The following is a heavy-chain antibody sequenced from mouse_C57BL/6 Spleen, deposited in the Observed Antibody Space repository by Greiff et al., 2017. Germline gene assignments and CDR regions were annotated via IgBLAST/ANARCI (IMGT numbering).Heavy chain of an antibody. V-gene: IGHV5-17*01. CDR3: ARPGSNYEDAMDY. CDR1: GFTFSDYG. CDR2: ISSGSSTI. Sequence: EVKLMESGGGLVKPGGSLKLSCAASGFTFSDYGMHWVRQAPEKGLEWVAYISSGSSTIYYADTVKGRFTISRDNAKNTLFLQMTSLRSEDTAMYYCARPGSNYEDAMDYWGQGTSVTVSS. D-gene: IGHD2-5*01. J-gene: IGHJ4*01.